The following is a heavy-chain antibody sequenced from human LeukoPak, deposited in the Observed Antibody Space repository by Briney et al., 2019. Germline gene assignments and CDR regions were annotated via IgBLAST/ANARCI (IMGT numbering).Heavy chain of an antibody. CDR2: INPSGGST. D-gene: IGHD6-6*01. CDR3: AREAARGPYSSSSYYYYGMDV. CDR1: GYTFTSYY. Sequence: ASVKVSCKASGYTFTSYYMRWVRQAPGQGLEWMGIINPSGGSTSYAQKFQGRVTMTRDTSTSTVYMELSSLRSEDTAVYYCAREAARGPYSSSSYYYYGMDVWGQGTTVTVSS. V-gene: IGHV1-46*01. J-gene: IGHJ6*02.